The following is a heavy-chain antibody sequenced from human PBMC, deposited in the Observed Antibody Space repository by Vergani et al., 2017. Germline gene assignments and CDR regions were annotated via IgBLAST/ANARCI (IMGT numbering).Heavy chain of an antibody. Sequence: QVHLVESGGGVVQPGRSLRLSCVVSGFTSTYYVMHWVRQAPGKGLEWVAVISYDGTQKYYADSVKGRFTISRDNSKSTLYLQMNSLRTEDTAVYYCATKSCDTPGCQMGYFREWGQGTMVTVSS. CDR1: GFTSTYYV. CDR2: ISYDGTQK. V-gene: IGHV3-30*03. CDR3: ATKSCDTPGCQMGYFRE. J-gene: IGHJ1*01. D-gene: IGHD2-8*01.